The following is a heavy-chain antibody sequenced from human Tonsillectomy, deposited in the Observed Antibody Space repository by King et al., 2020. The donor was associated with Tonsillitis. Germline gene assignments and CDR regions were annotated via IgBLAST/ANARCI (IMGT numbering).Heavy chain of an antibody. CDR2: IYLGVDK. V-gene: IGHV2-5*02. CDR1: GFSLSTSGVG. J-gene: IGHJ4*02. D-gene: IGHD1-26*01. CDR3: AHSRTNSGSDY. Sequence: TLKESGPTLVKPTQTLTLTCTFSGFSLSTSGVGVGWILQTPGKDLEWLAVIYLGVDKRYSPSLKSRLTTTKDTSKNQVVLTMTNMDPVDTATYYCAHSRTNSGSDYWGQGTLVTVSS.